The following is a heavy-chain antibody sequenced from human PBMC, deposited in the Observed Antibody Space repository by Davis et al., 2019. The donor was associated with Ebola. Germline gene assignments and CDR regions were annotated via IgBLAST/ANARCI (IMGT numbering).Heavy chain of an antibody. J-gene: IGHJ6*02. V-gene: IGHV3-30-3*01. CDR1: GFTFSSYA. Sequence: GESLKISCAASGFTFSSYAMHWVRQAPGKGLEWVAVISYDGSNKYYADSAKGRFTISRDNSKNTLYLQMNSLRAEDTAVYYCAKDLVPQGIGDLIFYCYGMDVWGQGTTVTVSS. D-gene: IGHD3-16*01. CDR3: AKDLVPQGIGDLIFYCYGMDV. CDR2: ISYDGSNK.